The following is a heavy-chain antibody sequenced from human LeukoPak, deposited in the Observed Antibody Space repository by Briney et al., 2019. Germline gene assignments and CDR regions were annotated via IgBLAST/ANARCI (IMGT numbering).Heavy chain of an antibody. CDR2: IYYSGDS. Sequence: PSETLSLTCTVSGVSISSSYWSWVRQPPGKGLEWVGYIYYSGDSNYNPSLKSRATISVDTSKSQFSLKLSSVTVADTAVYYCAGHHPRNTVDFWGQGTLVTVSS. V-gene: IGHV4-59*08. CDR3: AGHHPRNTVDF. J-gene: IGHJ4*02. D-gene: IGHD2-8*02. CDR1: GVSISSSY.